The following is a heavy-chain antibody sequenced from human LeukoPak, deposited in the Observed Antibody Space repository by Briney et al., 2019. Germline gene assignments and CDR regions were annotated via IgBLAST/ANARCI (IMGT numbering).Heavy chain of an antibody. CDR1: GYTFTSYY. J-gene: IGHJ4*02. V-gene: IGHV1-46*01. Sequence: ASVKVSCKASGYTFTSYYMRWVRQAPGQGLEWMGIINPSGGGTSYAQKFQGRVTMTRDTSTSTVYMELSSLRSEDTAVYYCARNEVTTIDYWGQGTLVTVSS. D-gene: IGHD1-1*01. CDR2: INPSGGGT. CDR3: ARNEVTTIDY.